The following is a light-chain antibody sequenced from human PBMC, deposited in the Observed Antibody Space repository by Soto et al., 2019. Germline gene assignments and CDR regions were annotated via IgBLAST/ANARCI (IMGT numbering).Light chain of an antibody. CDR3: MQGTHGPRT. J-gene: IGKJ1*01. Sequence: DVVMTQSPLSLPVTLGQPASISCRSSQSLVYSDGNTYLNWFQQRPGQSPRRLIYKVSNRDSGVPDRFSGSGSGTDFTLKISRVEAEDVGVSYCMQGTHGPRTFGQGTKV. V-gene: IGKV2-30*01. CDR1: QSLVYSDGNTY. CDR2: KVS.